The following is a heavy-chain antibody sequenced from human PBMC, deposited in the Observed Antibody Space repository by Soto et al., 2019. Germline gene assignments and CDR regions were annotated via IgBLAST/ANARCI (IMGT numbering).Heavy chain of an antibody. Sequence: EVQLLESGGGLVQPGGSLRLSCAASGFTFSSYAMSWVRQAPGKGLEWVSAISGSGGSTYYADSVKGRFTISRDNSKNPLYLQMNSLRAEDTAVYYCAKDEQWLVLVLGVRYFDYWGQGTLVTVSA. V-gene: IGHV3-23*01. D-gene: IGHD6-19*01. J-gene: IGHJ4*02. CDR2: ISGSGGST. CDR3: AKDEQWLVLVLGVRYFDY. CDR1: GFTFSSYA.